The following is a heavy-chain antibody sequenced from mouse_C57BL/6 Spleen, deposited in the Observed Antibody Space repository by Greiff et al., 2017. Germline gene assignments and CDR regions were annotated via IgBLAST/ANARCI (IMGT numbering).Heavy chain of an antibody. V-gene: IGHV1-7*01. CDR1: GYTFTSYW. D-gene: IGHD2-4*01. CDR3: ARIYYDYDDAMDY. CDR2: INPSSGYT. J-gene: IGHJ4*01. Sequence: VQLQQSLPALSPPFASFKLSCKASGYTFTSYWMHWVKQRPGQGLEWIGYINPSSGYTKYNQKFKDKATLTADKSSSTAYMQLSSLTYEDSAVYYCARIYYDYDDAMDYWGQGTSVTVSS.